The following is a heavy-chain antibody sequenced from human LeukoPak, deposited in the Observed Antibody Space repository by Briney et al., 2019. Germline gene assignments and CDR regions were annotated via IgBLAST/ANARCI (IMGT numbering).Heavy chain of an antibody. CDR2: ISTYNGDT. V-gene: IGHV1-18*01. CDR3: ARGGLGCRSGNCYWGATDV. J-gene: IGHJ6*02. Sequence: ASVKVSCKASGYTFTTYGITWVRQAPGQGLEWMGLISTYNGDTNYAQKVQGRVTMTTDTSTSTAYMELRSLRSDDTAVYYCARGGLGCRSGNCYWGATDVWGPGTTVTVSS. CDR1: GYTFTTYG. D-gene: IGHD2-2*01.